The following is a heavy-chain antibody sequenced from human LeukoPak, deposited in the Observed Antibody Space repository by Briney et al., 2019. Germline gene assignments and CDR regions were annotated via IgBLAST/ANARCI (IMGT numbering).Heavy chain of an antibody. Sequence: GGSLRLSCAASGFTFNSYYMNWVRQAPGKGLEWVSGISDSGGSIHYADSVKGRFTISRDNSKNTLYLQMNSLRAEDTAVYYCAKGRVVVAATPDAFDIWGQGTMVTVSS. CDR1: GFTFNSYY. J-gene: IGHJ3*02. V-gene: IGHV3-23*01. D-gene: IGHD2-15*01. CDR3: AKGRVVVAATPDAFDI. CDR2: ISDSGGSI.